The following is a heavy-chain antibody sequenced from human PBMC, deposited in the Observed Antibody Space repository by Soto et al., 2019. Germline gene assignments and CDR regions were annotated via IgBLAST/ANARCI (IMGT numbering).Heavy chain of an antibody. V-gene: IGHV3-74*01. Sequence: EVQLVESGGGLVQPEGSLRLSCEASGFTFNPFWMHWVRQAPGKGLVWVSRINSDGSSTNYADFVKGGVTISRDNAKNTLYLPLNSAGPEDTAVYYCERDFEYWGQGRVVTVCS. CDR3: ERDFEY. J-gene: IGHJ4*02. CDR1: GFTFNPFW. CDR2: INSDGSST.